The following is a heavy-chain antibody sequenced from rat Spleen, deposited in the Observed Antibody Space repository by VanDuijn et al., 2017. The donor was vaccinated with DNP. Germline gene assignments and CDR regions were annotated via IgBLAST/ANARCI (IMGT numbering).Heavy chain of an antibody. CDR2: IGSPAYAP. CDR3: VRWNSGHFDY. D-gene: IGHD4-3*01. CDR1: GFSFSYYY. J-gene: IGHJ2*01. Sequence: EVQLVESGGGLVQPGRSLKLSCAASGFSFSYYYMAWVRQGPTKGLEWVAYIGSPAYAPYYGDSVKGRFTISRDNAKSTLYLQMNSLRSEDMATYYCVRWNSGHFDYWGQGVMVTVSS. V-gene: IGHV5-22*01.